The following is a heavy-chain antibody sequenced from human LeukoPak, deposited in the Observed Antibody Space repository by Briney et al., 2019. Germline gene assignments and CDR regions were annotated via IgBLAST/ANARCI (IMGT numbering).Heavy chain of an antibody. CDR2: ISGSGVTT. V-gene: IGHV3-23*01. Sequence: GGSLRLSCVASGFIFSSYAMGWVRQAPGKGLEWVSAISGSGVTTHYAGSVKGRFSISRDNSKNTLYLQMDSLRAEDTALYYCAKRVVVGATSPYSDFQDWGQGTLVTVSS. D-gene: IGHD1-26*01. CDR3: AKRVVVGATSPYSDFQD. J-gene: IGHJ1*01. CDR1: GFIFSSYA.